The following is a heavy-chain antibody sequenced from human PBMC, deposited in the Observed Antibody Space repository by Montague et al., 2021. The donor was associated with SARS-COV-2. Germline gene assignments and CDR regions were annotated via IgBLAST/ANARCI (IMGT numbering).Heavy chain of an antibody. CDR2: IYYSGST. V-gene: IGHV4-59*01. CDR3: ARGSGWMGNAFDI. CDR1: GGSISSYY. Sequence: SKTLSLTCTVSGGSISSYYWSWIRQPPGKGLEWIGYIYYSGSTNYNPSLKSRVTISVDTSKNQFPLKLSSVTAADTAVYYCARGSGWMGNAFDIWGQGTMVTVSS. D-gene: IGHD6-19*01. J-gene: IGHJ3*02.